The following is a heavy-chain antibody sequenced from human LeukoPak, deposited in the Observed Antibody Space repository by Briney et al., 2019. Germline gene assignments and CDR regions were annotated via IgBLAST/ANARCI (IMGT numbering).Heavy chain of an antibody. Sequence: GGSLRLSCAASGFTFTTYGMSWVRQAPGKGLEWVSGITKSGGSTYYADSVKGRFTISRDNSRNTVYLQMNSLRAEDTAVYYCAKEHYDYVWGSYRTTFDYWGQGTLVTVSS. CDR1: GFTFTTYG. CDR2: ITKSGGST. J-gene: IGHJ4*02. D-gene: IGHD3-16*01. V-gene: IGHV3-23*01. CDR3: AKEHYDYVWGSYRTTFDY.